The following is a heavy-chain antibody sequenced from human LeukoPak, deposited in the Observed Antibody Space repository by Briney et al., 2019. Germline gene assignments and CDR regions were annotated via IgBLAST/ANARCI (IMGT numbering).Heavy chain of an antibody. J-gene: IGHJ4*02. CDR3: AREMFWSGYFSNLHFDY. CDR2: ISSSDTFI. CDR1: GFTFRTYT. Sequence: PGGSLRLSCATSGFTFRTYTMNWIRQAPGKGLEWVARISSSDTFIDYAESVKGRFTISRDNAKNSLYLQMNSLRAEDTAVYYCAREMFWSGYFSNLHFDYWGQGALVTVSS. V-gene: IGHV3-21*01. D-gene: IGHD3-3*01.